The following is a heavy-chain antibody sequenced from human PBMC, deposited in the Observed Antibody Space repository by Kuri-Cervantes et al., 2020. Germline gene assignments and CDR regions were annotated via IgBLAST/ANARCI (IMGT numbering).Heavy chain of an antibody. Sequence: GGSLRLSCAASGFTFSSYGMHWVRQAPGKGLEWVAVISYDGSNKYYADSVKGRFTISRDNTKNTLYLQMNSLRAEDTAVYYCAVGQWLDIWGQGTMVTVSS. CDR2: ISYDGSNK. D-gene: IGHD6-19*01. CDR3: AVGQWLDI. V-gene: IGHV3-30*05. CDR1: GFTFSSYG. J-gene: IGHJ3*02.